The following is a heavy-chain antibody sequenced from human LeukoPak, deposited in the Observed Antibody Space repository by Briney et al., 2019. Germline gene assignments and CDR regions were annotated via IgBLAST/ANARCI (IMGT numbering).Heavy chain of an antibody. D-gene: IGHD3-3*01. CDR3: ASSDFWSGWEYDY. J-gene: IGHJ4*02. CDR1: GFTFSSYS. Sequence: PGGSLRLSCAASGFTFSSYSMNWVRQAPGKGLEWVSSISSSSSYIYYADSVKGRFTISRDNAKNSLYLQMNSLRAEDTAVYYCASSDFWSGWEYDYWGQGTLVTVSS. V-gene: IGHV3-21*01. CDR2: ISSSSSYI.